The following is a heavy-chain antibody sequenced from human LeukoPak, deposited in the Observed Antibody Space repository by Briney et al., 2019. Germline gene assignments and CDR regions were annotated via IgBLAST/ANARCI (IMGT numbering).Heavy chain of an antibody. V-gene: IGHV3-23*01. CDR2: ISGSGGST. Sequence: LTGGSLRLSCAASGFTFSSYAMSWVRQAPGKGLEWVSAISGSGGSTYYADSVKGRFAISRDNSKNTLYLQTNSLRAEDTAVYYCAKVQQLINWFDPWGQGTLVTVSS. CDR1: GFTFSSYA. J-gene: IGHJ5*02. CDR3: AKVQQLINWFDP. D-gene: IGHD6-13*01.